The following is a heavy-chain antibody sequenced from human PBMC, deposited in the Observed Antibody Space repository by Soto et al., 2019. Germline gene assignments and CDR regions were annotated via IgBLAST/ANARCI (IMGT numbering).Heavy chain of an antibody. CDR2: ISSDGNNK. Sequence: QVQLVESGGGAVQPGRSLRLSCAASGFTFDSHGMHWVRQAPGKGLEWVAVISSDGNNKYYADSVKGRFTISRDNFNNILNLQMSSLRAEDTAGSYCAKDLLPNTVTTCGSWGQGTLVTVSS. CDR3: AKDLLPNTVTTCGS. V-gene: IGHV3-30*18. J-gene: IGHJ5*02. D-gene: IGHD4-17*01. CDR1: GFTFDSHG.